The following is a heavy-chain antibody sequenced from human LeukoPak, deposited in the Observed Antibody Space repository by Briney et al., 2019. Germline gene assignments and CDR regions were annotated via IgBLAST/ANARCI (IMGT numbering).Heavy chain of an antibody. CDR3: ARRSGYNSNNYYFDY. D-gene: IGHD3-22*01. J-gene: IGHJ4*02. Sequence: SETLSLTCAVYGGSFSGYYWGWIRQPPGKGLEWIGNIYSGGNTYYNPSLKGPVTISVDTSRSQFSLKLSSVTAADTAVYYCARRSGYNSNNYYFDYWGQGTLVTVSS. CDR2: IYSGGNT. CDR1: GGSFSGYY. V-gene: IGHV4-34*01.